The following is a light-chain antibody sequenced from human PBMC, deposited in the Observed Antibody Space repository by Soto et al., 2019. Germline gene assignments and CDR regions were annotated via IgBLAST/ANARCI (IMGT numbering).Light chain of an antibody. V-gene: IGLV2-14*01. CDR1: SRDVGGYDY. CDR3: SSYTSSSTYV. CDR2: EVS. J-gene: IGLJ1*01. Sequence: ALTQPASVSGSPGQSITISCTGTSRDVGGYDYVSWYQQHPGKAPKLMIYEVSNRPSGVSNRFSGSKSGSTASLTISGLQAEDEAHYYCSSYTSSSTYVFGAGTKVIV.